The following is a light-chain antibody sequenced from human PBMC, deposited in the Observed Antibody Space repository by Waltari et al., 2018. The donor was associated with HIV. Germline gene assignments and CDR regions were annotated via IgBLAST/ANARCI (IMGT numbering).Light chain of an antibody. CDR1: RSNIGSNT. J-gene: IGLJ1*01. V-gene: IGLV1-44*01. CDR2: SNN. CDR3: TTWDGSLKGYV. Sequence: QSVLTQPPSASGTPGQTVTISCSGSRSNIGSNTVNWYQHLPGTAPKLLIYSNNVRPSGVPDRFSGFKSGTSASLAISGLQSQDEADYYCTTWDGSLKGYVFGTGTKVTVL.